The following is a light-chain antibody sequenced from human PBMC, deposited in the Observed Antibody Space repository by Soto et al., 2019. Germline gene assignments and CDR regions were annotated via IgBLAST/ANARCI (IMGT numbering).Light chain of an antibody. CDR1: QGVGSTY. Sequence: EIVLTQSPGTLSLSLGERATLSCRASQGVGSTYLAWYQQKPGQAPRLLIYSASSRATGIPDRFSGSGSGTDFTLTISRLEPEDSAVYYCQEYNSGLTFGGGTKVEIK. J-gene: IGKJ4*01. V-gene: IGKV3-20*01. CDR3: QEYNSGLT. CDR2: SAS.